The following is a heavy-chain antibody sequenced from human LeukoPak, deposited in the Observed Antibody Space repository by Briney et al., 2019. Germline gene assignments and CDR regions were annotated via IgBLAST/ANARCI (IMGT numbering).Heavy chain of an antibody. CDR2: IYYSGST. CDR1: GGSISSSSYY. Sequence: SETLSLTCTVSGGSISSSSYYWGWLRQPPGKGLEWIGSIYYSGSTYYNPSLKSRVTISVDTSKNQFSLKLSSVTAADTAVYYCAIQIRFLEWLGWGQGTLVTVSS. J-gene: IGHJ4*02. CDR3: AIQIRFLEWLG. V-gene: IGHV4-39*01. D-gene: IGHD3-3*01.